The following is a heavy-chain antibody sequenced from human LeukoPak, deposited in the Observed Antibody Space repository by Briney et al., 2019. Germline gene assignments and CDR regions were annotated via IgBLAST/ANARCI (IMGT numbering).Heavy chain of an antibody. J-gene: IGHJ4*02. CDR3: ARRYCSGGSCYCDY. CDR1: GFTFSSYA. D-gene: IGHD2-15*01. Sequence: GGSLRLSCAASGFTFSSYAMYWVRQAPGKGLEWVAVISYDGSNKYYADSVKGRFTISRDNAKNSLYLHMNSLRAEDTAVYYCARRYCSGGSCYCDYWGQGTLVTVSS. CDR2: ISYDGSNK. V-gene: IGHV3-30-3*01.